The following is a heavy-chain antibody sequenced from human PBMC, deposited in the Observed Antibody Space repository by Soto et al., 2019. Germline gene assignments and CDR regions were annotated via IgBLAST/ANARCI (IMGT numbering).Heavy chain of an antibody. Sequence: EGQLVESGGGLVQPGGSLRLSCAASGFTFSSYWMSWVRQAPGKGLEWEAHTRQDGGQEYYVDSVKGRFTISRDNAKNSLYLQMNSLRVEDTAVYYCARYPNPPVAGLPFDLWGQGNLVTVSS. V-gene: IGHV3-7*03. J-gene: IGHJ4*02. D-gene: IGHD6-19*01. CDR2: TRQDGGQE. CDR3: ARYPNPPVAGLPFDL. CDR1: GFTFSSYW.